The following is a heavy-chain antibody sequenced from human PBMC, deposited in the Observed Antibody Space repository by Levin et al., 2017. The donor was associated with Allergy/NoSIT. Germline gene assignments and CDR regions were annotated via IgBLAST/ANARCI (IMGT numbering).Heavy chain of an antibody. J-gene: IGHJ3*02. D-gene: IGHD4-17*01. V-gene: IGHV3-30-3*01. CDR2: ISYDGSNK. Sequence: GESLKISCAASGFTFSSYAIHWVRQAPGKGLEWVVVISYDGSNKYYADSVKGRFTISRDNSKNTLYLQMNSLRAEDTAVYYCARPASPFITVTNDAFDIWGQGTMVTVSS. CDR3: ARPASPFITVTNDAFDI. CDR1: GFTFSSYA.